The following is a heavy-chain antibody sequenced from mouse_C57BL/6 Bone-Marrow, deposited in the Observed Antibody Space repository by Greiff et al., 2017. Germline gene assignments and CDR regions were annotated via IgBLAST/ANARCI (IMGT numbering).Heavy chain of an antibody. D-gene: IGHD1-1*01. V-gene: IGHV14-3*01. CDR2: IDPANGNT. Sequence: VQLQQSVAELVRPGASVKLSCTASGFNIKNTYMHWVKQRPEQGLEWIGRIDPANGNTKYAPKFQGKATITVDTSSNTAYLQLSSLTSEDTAIYYCARRYYYGSSPYYFDDWGQGTTLTVSS. CDR3: ARRYYYGSSPYYFDD. J-gene: IGHJ2*01. CDR1: GFNIKNTY.